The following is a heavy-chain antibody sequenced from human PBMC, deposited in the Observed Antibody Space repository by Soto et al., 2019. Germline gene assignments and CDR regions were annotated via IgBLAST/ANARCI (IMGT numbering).Heavy chain of an antibody. CDR2: ISGDGSRK. CDR1: GFTFSTYA. CDR3: AMSAMVNYYFDY. Sequence: QVQLVESGGGVVQPGRSLRLSCVVSGFTFSTYAMHWVHQAPGKGLEWVAVISGDGSRKYYADSVKGRFTISRDNSENTLFLQMNSLRAEDTAVYYCAMSAMVNYYFDYWGQGTLLTVSS. J-gene: IGHJ4*02. V-gene: IGHV3-30-3*01. D-gene: IGHD5-18*01.